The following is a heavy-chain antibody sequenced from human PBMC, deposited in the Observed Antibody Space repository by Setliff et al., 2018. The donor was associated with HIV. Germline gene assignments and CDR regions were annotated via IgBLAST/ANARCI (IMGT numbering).Heavy chain of an antibody. D-gene: IGHD6-19*01. J-gene: IGHJ4*02. CDR2: IYTSGST. Sequence: SETLSLTCAVYGGSFSGYYWSWIRQPAGKGLEWIGHIYTSGSTNYNPSLKSRVIISVDTSNNQFSLNLTSVTAADTAVYYCATGSGWPLLGYWGQGTLVTVSS. CDR1: GGSFSGYY. V-gene: IGHV4-59*10. CDR3: ATGSGWPLLGY.